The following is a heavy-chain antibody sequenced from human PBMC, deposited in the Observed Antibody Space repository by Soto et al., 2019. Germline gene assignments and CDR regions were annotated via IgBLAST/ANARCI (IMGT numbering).Heavy chain of an antibody. CDR3: ARDNDRQQVAGNSYYRMDV. V-gene: IGHV1-69*12. D-gene: IGHD2-15*01. CDR2: IIHIFPTQ. Sequence: QVQLVQSGAEVKKPGSSVTVSCKASGGTFGNSAISWVRQAPGQGLEWMGGIIHIFPTQDYAQKSQGRVTISAGEAPSPASITLTTLRATDTTGYYCARDNDRQQVAGNSYYRMDVWCSGPGVTVPS. J-gene: IGHJ6*04. CDR1: GGTFGNSA.